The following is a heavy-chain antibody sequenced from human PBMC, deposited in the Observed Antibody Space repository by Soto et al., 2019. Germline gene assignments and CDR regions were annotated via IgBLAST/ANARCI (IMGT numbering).Heavy chain of an antibody. CDR2: ISWNRENI. J-gene: IGHJ1*01. Sequence: EVQLVESGGGLVQPGRSLRLSCPASGFTFDDFAMHWVRQAPGKGLEWVSVISWNRENIGYADSVRGRFTISRDNAKNSVYLQMVSLRPEDTALYYCAREGHDTLYAEYLQHWGQGTVVTVSS. CDR1: GFTFDDFA. CDR3: AREGHDTLYAEYLQH. D-gene: IGHD2-8*01. V-gene: IGHV3-9*01.